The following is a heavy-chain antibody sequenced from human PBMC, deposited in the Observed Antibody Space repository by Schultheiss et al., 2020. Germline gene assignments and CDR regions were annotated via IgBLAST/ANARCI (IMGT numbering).Heavy chain of an antibody. J-gene: IGHJ4*02. CDR3: AKPYGDYLLFDY. D-gene: IGHD4-17*01. CDR2: IMASGSNT. CDR1: GFSFSTYA. V-gene: IGHV3-23*01. Sequence: GGSLRLSCAASGFSFSTYAMSWVRQAPGKGLEWVSSIMASGSNTYYAGSVKGRFTISRDNSKNTVFLEMNSLRAEDTAIYYCAKPYGDYLLFDYWGQGNLGTVSS.